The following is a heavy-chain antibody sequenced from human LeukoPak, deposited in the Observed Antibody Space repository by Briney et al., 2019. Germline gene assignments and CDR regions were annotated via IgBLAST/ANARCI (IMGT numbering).Heavy chain of an antibody. CDR3: ARSDSSGWHIDY. CDR1: GFTFCGSA. Sequence: PGGSLRLYCAACGFTFCGSAMHWVRQAQGKGLEWVSSISSSSSYIYYADSVKGRFTIARDNAKNSLYLQMNSLRAEDTAVYYCARSDSSGWHIDYWAREPWSPSPQ. V-gene: IGHV3-21*01. CDR2: ISSSSSYI. D-gene: IGHD6-19*01. J-gene: IGHJ4*02.